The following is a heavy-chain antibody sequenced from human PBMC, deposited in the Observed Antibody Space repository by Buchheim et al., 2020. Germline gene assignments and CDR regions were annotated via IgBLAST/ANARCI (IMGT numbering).Heavy chain of an antibody. CDR2: ISGSGGST. Sequence: EVQLLESGGGLVQPGGSLRLSCAASGFTFSSYAMSWVRQAPGKGLEWVSAISGSGGSTYYADSVKGRFTISREHYKNTLYLQMNSLRAEDTAVYYCARDYYDSSGYPYYYYYGMDVWGQGTT. D-gene: IGHD3-22*01. V-gene: IGHV3-23*01. J-gene: IGHJ6*02. CDR3: ARDYYDSSGYPYYYYYGMDV. CDR1: GFTFSSYA.